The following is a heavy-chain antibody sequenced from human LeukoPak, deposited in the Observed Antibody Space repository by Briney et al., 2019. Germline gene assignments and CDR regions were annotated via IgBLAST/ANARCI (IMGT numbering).Heavy chain of an antibody. V-gene: IGHV4-59*01. J-gene: IGHJ6*02. CDR2: IYYSGST. CDR3: ARGGYSSSWSPDCGMDV. Sequence: SETLSLTCTVSGGSISSYYWSWIRQPPGKGLEWIGYIYYSGSTNYNPSLKSRVTISVDTSKNQFSLKLSSVTAADTAVYYCARGGYSSSWSPDCGMDVWGQGTTVTVSS. CDR1: GGSISSYY. D-gene: IGHD6-13*01.